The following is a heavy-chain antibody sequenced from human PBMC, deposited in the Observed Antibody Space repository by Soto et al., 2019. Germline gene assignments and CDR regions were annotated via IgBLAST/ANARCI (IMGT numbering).Heavy chain of an antibody. J-gene: IGHJ6*02. CDR3: ARVRAGGSRYYYGMDV. CDR2: IYHSGST. CDR1: GGSISSSNW. Sequence: SETLSLTCAVSGGSISSSNWWSWVRQPPGKGLEWIGEIYHSGSTNYNPSLKSRVTISVDKSKNQFSLKLSSVTAADTAVYYCARVRAGGSRYYYGMDVWGQGTTVTVSS. D-gene: IGHD3-10*01. V-gene: IGHV4-4*02.